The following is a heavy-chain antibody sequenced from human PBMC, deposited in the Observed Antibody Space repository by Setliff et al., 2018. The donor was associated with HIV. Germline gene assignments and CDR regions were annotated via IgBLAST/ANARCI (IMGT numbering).Heavy chain of an antibody. CDR2: IYTSGST. D-gene: IGHD2-2*01. V-gene: IGHV4-4*09. CDR1: GGSISSFY. CDR3: ARGFDYAQRPPLYYFDY. J-gene: IGHJ4*02. Sequence: PSETLSLTCTVSGGSISSFYWSWIRQPPGKGLEWIGYIYTSGSTNYNPSLKSRVARSVDTSKNQFSLKLSSVTAADTAVYYCARGFDYAQRPPLYYFDYWGQGTLVTVSS.